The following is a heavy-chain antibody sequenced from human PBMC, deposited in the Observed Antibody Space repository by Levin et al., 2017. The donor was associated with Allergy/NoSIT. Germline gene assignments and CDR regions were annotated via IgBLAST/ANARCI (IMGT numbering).Heavy chain of an antibody. CDR1: GFTFSSYG. Sequence: GGSLRLSCAASGFTFSSYGMHWVRQAPGKGLEWVAVIWYDGSNKYYADSVKGRFTISRDNSKNTLYLQMNSLRAEDTAVYYCARDYCGGDCYSFDYWGQGTLVTVSS. CDR3: ARDYCGGDCYSFDY. V-gene: IGHV3-33*01. CDR2: IWYDGSNK. J-gene: IGHJ4*02. D-gene: IGHD2-21*02.